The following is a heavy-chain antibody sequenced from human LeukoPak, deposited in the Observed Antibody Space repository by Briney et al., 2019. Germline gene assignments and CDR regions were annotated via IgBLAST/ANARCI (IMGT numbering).Heavy chain of an antibody. CDR2: IKLDGSEK. CDR1: GFTFGKYW. J-gene: IGHJ4*02. D-gene: IGHD3-3*01. CDR3: ARDQYDTWSRRGNFDS. V-gene: IGHV3-7*03. Sequence: GGSLRLSCVASGFTFGKYWMSWVRQAPGKGLEWVANIKLDGSEKNYVDSVKGRFTISTDNTKNSLYLQMNSLRAKDTAVFYCARDQYDTWSRRGNFDSWGQGTLVIVSS.